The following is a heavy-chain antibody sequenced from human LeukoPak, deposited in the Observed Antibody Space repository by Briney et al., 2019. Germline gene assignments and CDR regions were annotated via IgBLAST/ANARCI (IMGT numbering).Heavy chain of an antibody. CDR3: ASGDSGSYYAPIDY. D-gene: IGHD1-26*01. J-gene: IGHJ4*02. V-gene: IGHV4-34*01. Sequence: SETLSLTCAVYGGSFSGYYWSWIRQPPGEGLEWIGEINHSGSTNYNPSLKSRVTISVDTSKNQFSLKLSSVTAADTAVYYCASGDSGSYYAPIDYWGQGTLVTVSS. CDR2: INHSGST. CDR1: GGSFSGYY.